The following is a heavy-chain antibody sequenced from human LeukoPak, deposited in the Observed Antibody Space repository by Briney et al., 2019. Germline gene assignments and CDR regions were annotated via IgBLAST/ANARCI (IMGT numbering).Heavy chain of an antibody. J-gene: IGHJ4*02. CDR1: GFTASSTS. CDR3: ARRRGGYGDGDFDY. CDR2: IRGDTST. V-gene: IGHV3-66*04. Sequence: GGSLRLSCAASGFTASSTSIIWVRQAPGKGLECVSYIRGDTSTEYAEYVRGRFTISRDDAKNTVYLQMNSLRVEDTSVYYCARRRGGYGDGDFDYWGPGTLVTVSS. D-gene: IGHD4-17*01.